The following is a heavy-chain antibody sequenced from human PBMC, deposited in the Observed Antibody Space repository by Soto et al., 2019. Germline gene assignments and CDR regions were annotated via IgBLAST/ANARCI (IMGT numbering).Heavy chain of an antibody. CDR1: DYTFITYG. CDR2: INPYNGNT. Sequence: QGHLEQSGGEVKKPGASVQVSCRALDYTFITYGLSWVRQAPGQGLEWMGLINPYNGNTVYAQKFQGRVTMTRDTSTDTAYMELSSMRFNVTAVYYCARISYPALQGAFDIWGHGTMVTVSS. CDR3: ARISYPALQGAFDI. D-gene: IGHD3-3*01. V-gene: IGHV1-18*04. J-gene: IGHJ3*02.